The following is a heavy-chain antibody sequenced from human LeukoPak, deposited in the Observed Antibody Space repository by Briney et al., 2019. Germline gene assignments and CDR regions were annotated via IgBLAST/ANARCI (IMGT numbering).Heavy chain of an antibody. CDR2: ISSSSRTI. D-gene: IGHD3-10*01. CDR3: ARDRPHGSVYNWYFDL. CDR1: GFTFSSYG. V-gene: IGHV3-48*01. Sequence: GGSLRLSCAASGFTFSSYGINWVRQAPGKGLEWVSYISSSSRTIYYTDFVKGRFTISRDNAKNSLYLQMNSLRAEDTAVYYCARDRPHGSVYNWYFDLWGRGTLVTVSS. J-gene: IGHJ2*01.